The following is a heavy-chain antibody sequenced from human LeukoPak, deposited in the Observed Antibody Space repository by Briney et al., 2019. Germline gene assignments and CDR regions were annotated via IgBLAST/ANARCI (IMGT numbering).Heavy chain of an antibody. CDR2: IYPGDSDT. Sequence: GESLKISCKGSGDSFTTYWIGWVRPMPGKGLEWMGIIYPGDSDTRYSPSFQGQVTISADKSISTAYLQWSSLKASDTAMYYCARQTHYYDSSGYYPYAFDIWGQGTMVTVSS. J-gene: IGHJ3*02. V-gene: IGHV5-51*01. CDR1: GDSFTTYW. D-gene: IGHD3-22*01. CDR3: ARQTHYYDSSGYYPYAFDI.